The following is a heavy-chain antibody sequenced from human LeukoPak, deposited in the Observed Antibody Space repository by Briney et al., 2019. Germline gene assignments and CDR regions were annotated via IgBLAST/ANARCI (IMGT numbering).Heavy chain of an antibody. D-gene: IGHD3-16*01. CDR1: GLSISDNY. Sequence: PGGSLRLSCVSSGLSISDNYMTWVRQAPGKGLEWVSIAYADGSTFYADAGKGRLTISRDSSKTTLYIQMNSLRAEDVALYYCSRIPVARYGLRFFPTDVWGQGPTV. CDR2: AYADGST. V-gene: IGHV3-66*01. CDR3: SRIPVARYGLRFFPTDV. J-gene: IGHJ6*02.